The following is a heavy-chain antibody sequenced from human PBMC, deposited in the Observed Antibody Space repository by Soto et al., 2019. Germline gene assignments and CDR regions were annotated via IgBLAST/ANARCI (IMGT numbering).Heavy chain of an antibody. V-gene: IGHV4-34*01. CDR2: INHSGST. CDR1: GGSFSGYY. J-gene: IGHJ4*01. CDR3: ARGRNVGVPVRNFDY. D-gene: IGHD2-2*01. Sequence: QVQLQQWGAGLLKPSETLSLTCAVYGGSFSGYYWSWISQPPGKGLEWIGEINHSGSTNYNPSLMSRVTISVETAKNQVSLKLSSVTAADTAVYYCARGRNVGVPVRNFDYWGHGTLVTVSS.